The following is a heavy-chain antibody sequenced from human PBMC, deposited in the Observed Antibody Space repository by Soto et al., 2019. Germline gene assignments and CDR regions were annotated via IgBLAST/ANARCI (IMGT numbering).Heavy chain of an antibody. CDR1: GFTISNAW. Sequence: EVQLVESGGGLVKPGGSLRLSCAASGFTISNAWMSWVRQAPGKGLEWVGRIKSKTDGGTTDYAAPVKGRFTISRDDSKHTLSLQMNSLKTEDTAVYYCSQHYYESSWGYYYGMDVWGQGTTVTVSS. CDR2: IKSKTDGGTT. D-gene: IGHD3-22*01. V-gene: IGHV3-15*01. J-gene: IGHJ6*02. CDR3: SQHYYESSWGYYYGMDV.